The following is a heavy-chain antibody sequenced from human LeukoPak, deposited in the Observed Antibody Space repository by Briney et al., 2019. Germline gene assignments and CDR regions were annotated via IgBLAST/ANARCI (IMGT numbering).Heavy chain of an antibody. CDR1: GYTFTGYY. D-gene: IGHD2-15*01. V-gene: IGHV1-2*02. CDR3: ARVLEYCSGGSCYSLSYDSSGFDY. CDR2: INPNTGGT. Sequence: ASVTLSCKASGYTFTGYYMHWVRQAPGQGLEWMGWINPNTGGTNSAQKFQGRVTMTRDTSISTAYMEVSRLRSDDTAVYYCARVLEYCSGGSCYSLSYDSSGFDYWGQGTLVTVSS. J-gene: IGHJ4*02.